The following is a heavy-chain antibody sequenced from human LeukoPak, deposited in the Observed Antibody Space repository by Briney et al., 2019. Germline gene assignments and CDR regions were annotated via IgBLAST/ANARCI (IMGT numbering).Heavy chain of an antibody. CDR2: FHNSGTS. CDR1: DDSISDYY. Sequence: SETLSLTCTVSDDSISDYYRGWIRQPPGKGLEWIGYFHNSGTSTYNPSLKSRVTISVDTSKNQFSLKLSSVTAADTAVYYCARARPYCGGDCYSGWFDPWGQGTLVTVSS. D-gene: IGHD2-21*01. J-gene: IGHJ5*02. V-gene: IGHV4-59*01. CDR3: ARARPYCGGDCYSGWFDP.